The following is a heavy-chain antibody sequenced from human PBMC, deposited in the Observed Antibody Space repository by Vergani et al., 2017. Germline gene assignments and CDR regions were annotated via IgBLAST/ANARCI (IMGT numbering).Heavy chain of an antibody. CDR2: IIPIFGTA. J-gene: IGHJ3*02. CDR3: ARSSFIVVVPAATPDAFAI. D-gene: IGHD2-2*01. V-gene: IGHV1-69*01. CDR1: GGTFSSYA. Sequence: QVQLVQSGAEVKKPGSSVKVSCKASGGTFSSYAISWVRQAPGQGLEWMGGIIPIFGTANYAQKFQGRVTIPADESTSTAYMELSSLRSEDTAVYYCARSSFIVVVPAATPDAFAIWGQRSMVTVSS.